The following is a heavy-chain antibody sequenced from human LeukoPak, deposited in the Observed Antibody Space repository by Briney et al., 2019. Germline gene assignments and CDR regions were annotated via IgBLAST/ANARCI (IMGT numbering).Heavy chain of an antibody. CDR1: GFTFSSYA. Sequence: GGSLRLSCAASGFTFSSYAMSWVRQAPGKGLEWVSSISGSGYDIFYADSVKGRFTISRDNSKDTLFLQMNSLRAEDTALYYCAKLPRSSGLPSSWGQGTLVTVSS. D-gene: IGHD3-22*01. CDR2: ISGSGYDI. J-gene: IGHJ5*02. CDR3: AKLPRSSGLPSS. V-gene: IGHV3-23*01.